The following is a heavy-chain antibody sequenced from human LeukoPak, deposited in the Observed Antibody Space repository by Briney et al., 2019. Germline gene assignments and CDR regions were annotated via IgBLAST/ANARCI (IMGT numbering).Heavy chain of an antibody. Sequence: PSETLSLTCDVSGDSITGYFWGWVRQPPGKGLEWIGYVYYTGLTSYNPSLKSRVTISVDTSKNQFSLQLRSVTAADTAVYYCAREDPQTRVPEGMDVWGQGTTVTVSS. J-gene: IGHJ6*02. CDR1: GDSITGYF. V-gene: IGHV4-59*01. CDR3: AREDPQTRVPEGMDV. D-gene: IGHD4/OR15-4a*01. CDR2: VYYTGLT.